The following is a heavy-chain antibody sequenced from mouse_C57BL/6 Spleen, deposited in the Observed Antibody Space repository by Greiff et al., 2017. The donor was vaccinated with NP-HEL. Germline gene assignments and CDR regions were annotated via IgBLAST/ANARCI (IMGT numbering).Heavy chain of an antibody. Sequence: QVQLQQPGAELVKPGASVKLSCKASGYTFTSYWMHWVKQRPGQGLEWIGMINPNSGSTNYNEKFTSKATLTVDKSSSTAYMQLSSLTSEDSAVYYGEREENHYYDGSSYPYDAMDYWGQGTSVTVSS. D-gene: IGHD1-1*01. V-gene: IGHV1-64*01. J-gene: IGHJ4*01. CDR3: EREENHYYDGSSYPYDAMDY. CDR2: INPNSGST. CDR1: GYTFTSYW.